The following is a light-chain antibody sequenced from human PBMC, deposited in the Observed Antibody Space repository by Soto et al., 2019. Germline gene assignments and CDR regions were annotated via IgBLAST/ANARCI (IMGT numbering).Light chain of an antibody. CDR3: SAYRRGIIV. CDR2: EID. J-gene: IGLJ2*01. CDR1: NNDVGGHMY. V-gene: IGLV2-14*01. Sequence: QSVLTQPASVSGSPGQSITISCTGTNNDVGGHMYVSWYQHQAGKVPKLIIYEIDNRPSGVSDRFSGSKSGNTASLTISGIQAEDEAAYYCSAYRRGIIVFGGGTKLTVL.